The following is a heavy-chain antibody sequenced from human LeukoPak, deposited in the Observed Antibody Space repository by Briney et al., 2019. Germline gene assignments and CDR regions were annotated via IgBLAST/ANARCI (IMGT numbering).Heavy chain of an antibody. J-gene: IGHJ4*02. Sequence: GGSLRLSCAASGFTFSSYAMHWVRQAPGKGLEWVAVISYDGSNKYYADSVKGRFTISRDNSKNTLYLQMNSLRAEDTAVYYCARGPWRVVKPYLNFDYWGQGTLVTVSS. D-gene: IGHD3-22*01. CDR1: GFTFSSYA. V-gene: IGHV3-30-3*01. CDR3: ARGPWRVVKPYLNFDY. CDR2: ISYDGSNK.